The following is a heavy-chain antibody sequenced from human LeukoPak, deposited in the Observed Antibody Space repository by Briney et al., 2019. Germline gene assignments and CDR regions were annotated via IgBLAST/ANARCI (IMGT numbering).Heavy chain of an antibody. CDR1: GFTFSSYA. Sequence: GASPRLSCAASGFTFSSYAMSWVRQAPGKGLEWVSAISGSGGSTYYADSVKGRFTISRDNSKNTLYLQMNSLRAEDTAVYYCAKGAQADRYYYYYYGMDVWGQGTTVTVSS. J-gene: IGHJ6*02. V-gene: IGHV3-23*01. D-gene: IGHD1-14*01. CDR3: AKGAQADRYYYYYYGMDV. CDR2: ISGSGGST.